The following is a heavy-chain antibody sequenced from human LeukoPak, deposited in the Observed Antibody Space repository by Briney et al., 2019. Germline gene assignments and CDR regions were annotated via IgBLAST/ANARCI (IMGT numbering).Heavy chain of an antibody. CDR1: GYTFTGYY. D-gene: IGHD6-13*01. CDR2: INPNSGGT. J-gene: IGHJ4*02. CDR3: ARDNLAAAGTSDY. Sequence: ASVKVSCKASGYTFTGYYMHWVRQAPGQGLEWMGWINPNSGGTNYAQKFQGRVTMTRDTSISTAYMELSRLRSDDTAVYYCARDNLAAAGTSDYWGQGTLVTVSS. V-gene: IGHV1-2*02.